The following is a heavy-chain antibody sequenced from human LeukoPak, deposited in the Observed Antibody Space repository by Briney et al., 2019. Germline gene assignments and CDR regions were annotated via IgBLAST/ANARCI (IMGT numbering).Heavy chain of an antibody. J-gene: IGHJ6*02. V-gene: IGHV3-23*01. CDR3: AKNQIPGYQPLDV. Sequence: PGGSLRLSCAASGFTFSSYAMSWVRQAPGKGLEWVPAISGSGGSTYYADSVKGRFTISRDNSKNTLYLKMNSLRAEDTAVYYCAKNQIPGYQPLDVGGQGTTVTFS. D-gene: IGHD2-2*01. CDR2: ISGSGGST. CDR1: GFTFSSYA.